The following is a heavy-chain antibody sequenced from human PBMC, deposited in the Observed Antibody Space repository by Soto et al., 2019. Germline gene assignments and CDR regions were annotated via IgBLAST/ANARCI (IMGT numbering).Heavy chain of an antibody. CDR1: GFTFSSSW. D-gene: IGHD1-26*01. CDR3: ARAGLLASGDY. J-gene: IGHJ4*02. CDR2: ISGDGDST. V-gene: IGHV3-74*01. Sequence: GGSLRLSCAASGFTFSSSWMYWFRQGPGKGLVWVSGISGDGDSTTHADSVKGRFTISRDNAKNTLYLQMNSLIVEDTALYYCARAGLLASGDYWGQGTLVTV.